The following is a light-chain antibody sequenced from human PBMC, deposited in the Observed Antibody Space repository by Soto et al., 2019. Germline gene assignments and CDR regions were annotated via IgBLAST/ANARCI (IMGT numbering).Light chain of an antibody. Sequence: QSVLTQPPSVSGAPGQRVTISCSGSSSNIGAGHDVHWYLQLPGTAPKLLIYGNNNRPSGVPDRFSGSKSGTSASLAITGLQAEDEADYYCQSYDSGLGVHVVFGGGTKLPVL. CDR2: GNN. CDR3: QSYDSGLGVHVV. V-gene: IGLV1-40*01. J-gene: IGLJ2*01. CDR1: SSNIGAGHD.